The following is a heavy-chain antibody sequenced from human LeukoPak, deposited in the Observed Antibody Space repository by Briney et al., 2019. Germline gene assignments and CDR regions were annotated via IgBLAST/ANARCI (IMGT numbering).Heavy chain of an antibody. V-gene: IGHV3-74*01. J-gene: IGHJ4*02. CDR1: GFTFITYR. D-gene: IGHD3-3*01. CDR2: VNREGTTS. Sequence: GGSLRLSCAASGFTFITYRMHWVRQVPGKGLVWVSRVNREGTTSAYADSVKGRFTISIDNDKNTLYLQLNSLRVEDTAVYYCERDVDWRLFDYWGQGTLVTVSS. CDR3: ERDVDWRLFDY.